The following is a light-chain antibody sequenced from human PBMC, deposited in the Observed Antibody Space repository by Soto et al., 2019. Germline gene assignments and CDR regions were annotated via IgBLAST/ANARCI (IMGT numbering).Light chain of an antibody. J-gene: IGKJ1*01. CDR3: LQYGSDPTCT. CDR2: GAS. CDR1: QSVSSSY. Sequence: EIVLTQSPGTLSLSPGERATLSCRASQSVSSSYLDWYQQKPGQAPRLLIYGASSRATGIPDRVSGRGSGTGFLLNISVLEREDFAVYYCLQYGSDPTCTFGQGNKVEIK. V-gene: IGKV3-20*01.